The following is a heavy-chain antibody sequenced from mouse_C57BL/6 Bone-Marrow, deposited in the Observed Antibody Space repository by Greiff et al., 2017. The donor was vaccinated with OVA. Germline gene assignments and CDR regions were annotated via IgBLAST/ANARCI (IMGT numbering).Heavy chain of an antibody. V-gene: IGHV2-6*01. CDR1: GFSLTSYG. J-gene: IGHJ4*01. CDR2: IWGVGST. CDR3: ASEGAHYAMDY. Sequence: VPRVESGPGLVAPSQSLSITCTVSGFSLTSYGVDWVRQSPGKGLAWLGVIWGVGSTTYNSALKSRLSISKDNSKSQVFLKMNSLQTDDTAMYYCASEGAHYAMDYWGQGTSVTVSS.